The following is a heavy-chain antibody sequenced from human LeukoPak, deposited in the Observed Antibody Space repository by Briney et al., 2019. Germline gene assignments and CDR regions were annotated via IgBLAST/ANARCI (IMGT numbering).Heavy chain of an antibody. J-gene: IGHJ4*02. Sequence: GGSLRLSCAASGFTFSSYAMHWVCQAPGKGLEWVAAISYDGSNKYYADSVKGRFTISRDNSKNTLYLQMNSLRAEDTAVYYCARASKLLLPLDYWGQGTLVTVSS. D-gene: IGHD2-15*01. CDR2: ISYDGSNK. CDR3: ARASKLLLPLDY. V-gene: IGHV3-30-3*01. CDR1: GFTFSSYA.